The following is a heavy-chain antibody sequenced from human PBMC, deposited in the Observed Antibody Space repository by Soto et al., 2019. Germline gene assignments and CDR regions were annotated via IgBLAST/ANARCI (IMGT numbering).Heavy chain of an antibody. V-gene: IGHV5-51*01. Sequence: GESLKISCKGSGYSFTSYWIGWVRQMPGKGLEWMGIIYPGDSDTRYSPSFQGQVTISADKSISTAYLQWSSLKASDTAMYYCARLKSADGSGKTLDYWGQGTLVTVSS. J-gene: IGHJ4*02. CDR2: IYPGDSDT. D-gene: IGHD3-10*01. CDR3: ARLKSADGSGKTLDY. CDR1: GYSFTSYW.